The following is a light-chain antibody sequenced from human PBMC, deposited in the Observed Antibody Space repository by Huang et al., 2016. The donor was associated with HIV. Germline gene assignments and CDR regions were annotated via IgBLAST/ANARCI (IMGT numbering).Light chain of an antibody. J-gene: IGKJ1*01. CDR3: QKYDSAPRT. Sequence: DIQMTQSPSSLSAFVGDTVTITCRASQVTGNSLAWYQQKPGRPPTLLIYVASTLQSGVPSRFIGSGSGTDFTLTISNLQTEDVATYYCQKYDSAPRTFGQGTRV. CDR2: VAS. V-gene: IGKV1-27*01. CDR1: QVTGNS.